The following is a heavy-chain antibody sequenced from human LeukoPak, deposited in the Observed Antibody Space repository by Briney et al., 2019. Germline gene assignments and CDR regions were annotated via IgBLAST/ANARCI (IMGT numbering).Heavy chain of an antibody. V-gene: IGHV4-31*03. CDR2: IYYSGST. Sequence: SQTLSLTCTVSGGSISSGGYYWSWIRQHPGKGLEWIGYIYYSGSTYYNPSLKSRVTISVDTPKSQFSLKLSSVTAADTAVYYCARDTARSPIVIVPPAKPNYYFDYWGQGTLVTVSS. CDR3: ARDTARSPIVIVPPAKPNYYFDY. J-gene: IGHJ4*02. CDR1: GGSISSGGYY. D-gene: IGHD2-2*02.